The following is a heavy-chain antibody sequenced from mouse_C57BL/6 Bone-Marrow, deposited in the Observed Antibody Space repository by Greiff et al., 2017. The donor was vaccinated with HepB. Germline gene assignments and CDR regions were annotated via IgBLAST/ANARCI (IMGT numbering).Heavy chain of an antibody. CDR2: IYPGNSDT. CDR1: GYTFTSYW. V-gene: IGHV1-5*01. D-gene: IGHD2-4*01. Sequence: VQLQQSGTVLARPGASVKMSCKTSGYTFTSYWMHWVKQRPGQGLEWIGAIYPGNSDTSYNQKFKGKAKLTAVTSASTAYMELSSLTNEDSAVYYCTRGGYYDYDSFAYWGQGTLVTVSA. CDR3: TRGGYYDYDSFAY. J-gene: IGHJ3*01.